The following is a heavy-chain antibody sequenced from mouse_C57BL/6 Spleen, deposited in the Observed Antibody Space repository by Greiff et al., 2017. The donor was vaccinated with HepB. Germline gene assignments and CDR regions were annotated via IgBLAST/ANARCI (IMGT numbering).Heavy chain of an antibody. D-gene: IGHD2-1*01. CDR3: ASNYPYWYFDV. CDR1: GYTFTSYG. V-gene: IGHV1-81*01. Sequence: QVQLQQSGAELARPGASVKLSCKASGYTFTSYGISWVKQRTGQGLEWIGEIYPRSGNTYYNEKFKGKATLTVDKSSSTAYMELRSLTSEDSAVYFCASNYPYWYFDVWGTGTTVTVSS. J-gene: IGHJ1*03. CDR2: IYPRSGNT.